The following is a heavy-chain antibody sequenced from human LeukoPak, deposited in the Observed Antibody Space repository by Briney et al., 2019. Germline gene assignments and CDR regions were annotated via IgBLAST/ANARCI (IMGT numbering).Heavy chain of an antibody. CDR2: INHSGST. CDR1: GGSFSGYY. Sequence: PSETLSLTCAVYGGSFSGYYWSWIRQPPGKGLEWIGEINHSGSTNYNPSLKSRVTISVDTSKNQFSLKLSSVTAADTAVYYCARFGVITGIDYWGQGTLVTVSS. V-gene: IGHV4-34*01. J-gene: IGHJ4*02. D-gene: IGHD3-22*01. CDR3: ARFGVITGIDY.